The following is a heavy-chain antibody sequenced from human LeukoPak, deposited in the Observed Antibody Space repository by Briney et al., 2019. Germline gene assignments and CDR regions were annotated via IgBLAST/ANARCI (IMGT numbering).Heavy chain of an antibody. CDR3: ARPRYSGSYTGY. CDR1: GGSISSSSYY. V-gene: IGHV4-39*01. Sequence: SETLSLTCTVSGGSISSSSYYWGWIRQPPGKGLEWIGSIYYSGSTYYNPSLKSRVTISVDTSKNQFSLKLSSVTAADTAVYYCARPRYSGSYTGYWGQGTLVTVSS. CDR2: IYYSGST. J-gene: IGHJ4*02. D-gene: IGHD1-26*01.